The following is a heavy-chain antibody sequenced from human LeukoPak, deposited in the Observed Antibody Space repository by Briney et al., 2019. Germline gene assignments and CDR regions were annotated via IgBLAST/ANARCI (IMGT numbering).Heavy chain of an antibody. D-gene: IGHD2-8*01. CDR1: GGSISSGGYY. CDR3: ASNWHCTNGVCSDY. V-gene: IGHV4-31*03. J-gene: IGHJ4*02. CDR2: IYNSGST. Sequence: SETLSLTCTVSGGSISSGGYYWSWIRQHPGKGLEGMGYIYNSGSTYYNPSLKSRVTISADTSKNQFSLKLSSVTAADTAVYYCASNWHCTNGVCSDYWGQGTLVTVSS.